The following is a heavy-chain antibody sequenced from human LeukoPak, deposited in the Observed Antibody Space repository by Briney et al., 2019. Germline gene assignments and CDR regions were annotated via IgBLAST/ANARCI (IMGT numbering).Heavy chain of an antibody. CDR1: GYTFTGNF. CDR2: INPNNGDT. D-gene: IGHD2/OR15-2a*01. V-gene: IGHV1-2*02. CDR3: ARTRGTHISMAYLDY. Sequence: GSVKVSCKASGYTFTGNFVHWVRQAPGQGLEWMGWINPNNGDTNYAQKFQGRVSMTRDTSISTAYMELSSLRSDDTAVYYCARTRGTHISMAYLDYWGQGTLVTVSS. J-gene: IGHJ4*02.